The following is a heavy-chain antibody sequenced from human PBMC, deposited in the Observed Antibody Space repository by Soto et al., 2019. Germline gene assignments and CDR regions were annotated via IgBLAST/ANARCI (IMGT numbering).Heavy chain of an antibody. V-gene: IGHV2-26*01. CDR1: GFSLSNARMG. CDR3: ARIPIIRSSIYYYYYGMDV. D-gene: IGHD5-12*01. Sequence: SGPTLVNPTETLTLTCTVSGFSLSNARMGVSWIRQPPGKALEWLAHIFSNDEKSYSTSLKSRLTISKDTSKSQVVLTMTNMDPVDTATYYCARIPIIRSSIYYYYYGMDVWGQGTTVTVSS. CDR2: IFSNDEK. J-gene: IGHJ6*02.